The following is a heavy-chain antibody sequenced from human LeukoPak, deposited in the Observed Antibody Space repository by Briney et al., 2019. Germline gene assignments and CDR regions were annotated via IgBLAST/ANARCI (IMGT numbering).Heavy chain of an antibody. V-gene: IGHV3-11*05. CDR3: AREDGYSSSWYSDY. CDR2: ISSTSIYT. Sequence: GGSLRLSCAASGFTFSSYAMSWVRQAPGKGLEWVSDISSTSIYTNYADSVKGRFTISRDNAKNSLYLQMNSLRAEDTAVYYCAREDGYSSSWYSDYWGQGTLVTVSS. J-gene: IGHJ4*02. D-gene: IGHD6-13*01. CDR1: GFTFSSYA.